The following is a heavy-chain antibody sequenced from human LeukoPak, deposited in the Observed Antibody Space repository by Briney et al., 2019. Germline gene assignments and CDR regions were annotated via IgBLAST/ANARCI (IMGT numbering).Heavy chain of an antibody. CDR1: GFTFSSYS. CDR3: ARAPYSSGWYEDYYFDY. J-gene: IGHJ4*02. Sequence: PGGSLRLSCAASGFTFSSYSMNWVRQAPGKGLEWVSSISSSSSYIYYADSVKGRFTISRDNAKNSLYLQMNSLRAEDTAVYYCARAPYSSGWYEDYYFDYWGQGTLVTVSS. CDR2: ISSSSSYI. D-gene: IGHD6-19*01. V-gene: IGHV3-21*04.